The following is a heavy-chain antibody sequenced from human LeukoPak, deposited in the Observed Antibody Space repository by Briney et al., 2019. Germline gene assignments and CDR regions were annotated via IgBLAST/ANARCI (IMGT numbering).Heavy chain of an antibody. V-gene: IGHV1-8*03. CDR1: GYTFTSYD. CDR3: ARVGCTSCYTRWFDP. Sequence: AASVKVSCKASGYTFTSYDINWVRQATGQGLEWMGWMNPNSGNTGYAQKFQGRVTITRNTSISTAYMELSSLRSEDTAVYYCARVGCTSCYTRWFDPWGQGTLVTVSS. J-gene: IGHJ5*02. CDR2: MNPNSGNT. D-gene: IGHD2-2*02.